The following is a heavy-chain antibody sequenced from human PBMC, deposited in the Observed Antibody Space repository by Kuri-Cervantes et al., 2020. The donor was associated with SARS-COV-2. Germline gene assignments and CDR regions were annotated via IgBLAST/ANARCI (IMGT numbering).Heavy chain of an antibody. CDR3: TGERACSSASCFFYFYYYMDV. Sequence: GESLKISCAASGFTFSSYGMHWVRQAPGKGLEWVAFIRYDGSNKYYADSVKGRFTISRDNSKNTLYLQMNSLRAEDTAVYYCTGERACSSASCFFYFYYYMDVWGRGTTVTVSS. CDR1: GFTFSSYG. V-gene: IGHV3-30*02. D-gene: IGHD2-2*01. J-gene: IGHJ6*03. CDR2: IRYDGSNK.